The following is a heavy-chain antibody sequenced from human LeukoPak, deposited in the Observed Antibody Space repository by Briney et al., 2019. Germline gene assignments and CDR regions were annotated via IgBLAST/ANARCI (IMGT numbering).Heavy chain of an antibody. CDR2: IYYSGST. V-gene: IGHV4-59*08. J-gene: IGHJ5*02. CDR3: ASHQGIAAAGTPWFDP. D-gene: IGHD6-13*01. Sequence: SETLSLTCTVSGGSISSYYWSWFRQPPGKGLEWIGYIYYSGSTNYNPSLKSRVTISVDTSKNQFSLKLSSVTAADTAVYYCASHQGIAAAGTPWFDPWGQGTLVTVSS. CDR1: GGSISSYY.